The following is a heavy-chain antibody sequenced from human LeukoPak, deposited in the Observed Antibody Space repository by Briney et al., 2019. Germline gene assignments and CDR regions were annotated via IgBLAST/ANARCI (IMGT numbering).Heavy chain of an antibody. CDR3: VRDQSSGYDSFDY. J-gene: IGHJ4*02. Sequence: ASVKVSCKASGYTFTSYGISWVRQAPGQGLEWMGWISAYSGNTTYAQKLQGRVTMTTDTSTSTAYMELRSLRSDDTAVYYCVRDQSSGYDSFDYWGQGTLVTVSS. CDR1: GYTFTSYG. D-gene: IGHD5-12*01. V-gene: IGHV1-18*01. CDR2: ISAYSGNT.